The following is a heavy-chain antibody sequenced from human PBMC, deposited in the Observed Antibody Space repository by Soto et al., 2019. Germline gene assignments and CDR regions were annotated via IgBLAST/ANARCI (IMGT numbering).Heavy chain of an antibody. CDR1: TVTFRIYV. CDR2: ITRSGGAT. Sequence: EVQLLESGGGLVQPGGSLRLSCEVSTVTFRIYVMNWVRQAPGEGLEWVSAITRSGGATYYADSVKGRFTVSRDNFKKTLYLQMNTLSVNATAVYFFATGAPLPASNYYGLDLWGQGTRVTVS. CDR3: ATGAPLPASNYYGLDL. J-gene: IGHJ6*02. V-gene: IGHV3-23*01. D-gene: IGHD3-10*01.